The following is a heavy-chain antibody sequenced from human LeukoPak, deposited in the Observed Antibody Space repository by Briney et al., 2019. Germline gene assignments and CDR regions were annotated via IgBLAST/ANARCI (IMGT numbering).Heavy chain of an antibody. D-gene: IGHD3-22*01. J-gene: IGHJ5*02. CDR3: ARERGYYYDSSGYYYRGGWFDP. V-gene: IGHV1-18*01. CDR2: ISAYNGNT. CDR1: GYTFTSYG. Sequence: ASVKVSCKASGYTFTSYGINWVRQAPGQGLEWMGWISAYNGNTNYAQKLQGRVTMTTDTSTSTAYMELRSLRSDDTAVYYCARERGYYYDSSGYYYRGGWFDPWGQGTLVTVSS.